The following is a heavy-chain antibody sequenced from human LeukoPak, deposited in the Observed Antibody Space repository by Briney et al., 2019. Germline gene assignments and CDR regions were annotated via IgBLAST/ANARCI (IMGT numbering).Heavy chain of an antibody. D-gene: IGHD6-19*01. V-gene: IGHV3-21*01. J-gene: IGHJ3*02. CDR1: GFTFSSYS. CDR3: SVIAVAGRMVDAFDI. Sequence: PGGSLRLSCAASGFTFSSYSMNWVRQAPGKGLEWVSSISSSSSYIYYADSVKGRFTISRDNAKNSLYLQMNSLRAEDTAVYYCSVIAVAGRMVDAFDIWGQGTMVTVSS. CDR2: ISSSSSYI.